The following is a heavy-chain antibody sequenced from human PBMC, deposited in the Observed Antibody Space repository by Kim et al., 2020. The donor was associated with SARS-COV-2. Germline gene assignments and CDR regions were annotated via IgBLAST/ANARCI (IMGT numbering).Heavy chain of an antibody. Sequence: SETLSLTCTVSGGSISSSSYYWGWIRQPPGKGLEWIGSIYYSGSTYYNPSLKSRVTISVDTSKNQFSLKLSSVTAADTAVYYCARLDWGSSWYTLAYWGQGTLVTVSS. CDR2: IYYSGST. CDR1: GGSISSSSYY. D-gene: IGHD6-13*01. V-gene: IGHV4-39*01. J-gene: IGHJ4*02. CDR3: ARLDWGSSWYTLAY.